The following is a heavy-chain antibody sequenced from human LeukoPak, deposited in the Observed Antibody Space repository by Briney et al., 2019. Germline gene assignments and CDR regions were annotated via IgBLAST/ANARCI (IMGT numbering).Heavy chain of an antibody. CDR3: ARDNNWGFDY. Sequence: GGSLRLSCAASGFIFSDYSMNWVRQAPGKGLEWISNIRGSRSGLGCVMYYADSVRGRFTISRDDAKNSLYLQMSSLRAEDTAFYYCARDNNWGFDYWGQGALVTVSS. CDR1: GFIFSDYS. V-gene: IGHV3-48*04. D-gene: IGHD7-27*01. CDR2: IRGSRSGLGCVM. J-gene: IGHJ4*02.